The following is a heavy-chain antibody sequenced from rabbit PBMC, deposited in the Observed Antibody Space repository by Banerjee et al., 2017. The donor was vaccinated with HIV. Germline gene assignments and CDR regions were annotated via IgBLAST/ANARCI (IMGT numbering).Heavy chain of an antibody. V-gene: IGHV1S7*01. CDR3: VRDAYAGSSYGYGMDL. D-gene: IGHD8-1*01. CDR2: IYGDKGRP. Sequence: QLKETGGGLVQPGGSLTLSCKASGFDLTTYYMNWVRQAPGKGLEWIGSIYGDKGRPYYASWVSGRFTISGDNAQNTVDLQMNSLTAVDRATYFCVRDAYAGSSYGYGMDLWGQGTLVTVS. J-gene: IGHJ6*01. CDR1: GFDLTTYY.